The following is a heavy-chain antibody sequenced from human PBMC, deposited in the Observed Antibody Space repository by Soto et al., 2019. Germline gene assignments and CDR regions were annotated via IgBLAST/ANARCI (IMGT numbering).Heavy chain of an antibody. Sequence: ASVKVSCKASGGTFSSYAISWVRQAPGQGLEWMGGIIPIFGTANYAQKFQGRVTITADESTSTAYMELSSLRSEDTAVYYCARRYCISTSCYDYWGQGTLVTVSS. D-gene: IGHD2-2*01. CDR2: IIPIFGTA. CDR1: GGTFSSYA. CDR3: ARRYCISTSCYDY. J-gene: IGHJ4*02. V-gene: IGHV1-69*13.